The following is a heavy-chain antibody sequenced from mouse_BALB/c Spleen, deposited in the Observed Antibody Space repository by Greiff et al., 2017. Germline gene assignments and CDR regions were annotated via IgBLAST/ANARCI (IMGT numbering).Heavy chain of an antibody. J-gene: IGHJ2*01. D-gene: IGHD2-4*01. CDR2: IWGDGST. V-gene: IGHV2-6-7*01. CDR1: GFSLTGYG. CDR3: AREGYMSTTEYYLDY. Sequence: VQLVESGPGLVAPSQSLSISCTASGFSLTGYGVNWVRQPPGKGLEWLGMIWGDGSTDYNSALKSRLSIIKDNSKSQVFLKMNSLQTDDTARYYCAREGYMSTTEYYLDYWGQGTTLTVSS.